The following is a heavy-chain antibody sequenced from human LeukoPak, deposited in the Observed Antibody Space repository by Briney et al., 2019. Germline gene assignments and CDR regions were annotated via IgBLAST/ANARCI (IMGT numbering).Heavy chain of an antibody. D-gene: IGHD3-22*01. CDR1: GFSVSNNY. CDR2: IYSGGDK. J-gene: IGHJ4*02. V-gene: IGHV3-53*01. Sequence: PGGSLRLSCAASGFSVSNNYMSWVRQAPGKGLEWVSLIYSGGDKRYAASVKGRFTISKDNSKSTLYLQMNSVRVEDTALYYCTRHYYDASGRNPIDYWGQGTLVTVSS. CDR3: TRHYYDASGRNPIDY.